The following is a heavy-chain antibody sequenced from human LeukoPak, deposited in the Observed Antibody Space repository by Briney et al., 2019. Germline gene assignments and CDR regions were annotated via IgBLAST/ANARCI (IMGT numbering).Heavy chain of an antibody. D-gene: IGHD5-18*01. V-gene: IGHV3-7*01. CDR3: ARDLSGIAGYTYGRGIDY. J-gene: IGHJ4*02. CDR2: IKKDGSEK. Sequence: GGSLRLSCAASGFTFSTYAMTWVRQAPGKGLEWVANIKKDGSEKYYVDAVKGRFTISRDNAKTSLYLQMNSLRAEDTAVYYCARDLSGIAGYTYGRGIDYWGQGTLVTVSS. CDR1: GFTFSTYA.